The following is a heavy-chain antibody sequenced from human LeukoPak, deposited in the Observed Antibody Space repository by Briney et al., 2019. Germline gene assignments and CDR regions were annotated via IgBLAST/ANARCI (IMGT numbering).Heavy chain of an antibody. V-gene: IGHV4-4*02. CDR1: GGSITSENW. Sequence: PSGTLSLTCVVSGGSITSENWWNWVRQPPGKGLEWIGEIYHRGLSNYNPSLMSRVGISMDASKNQFSLILTSVTAADTAVYYCARDPSASYRGYDLNDAFDIWGQGTMVTVSS. CDR2: IYHRGLS. J-gene: IGHJ3*02. CDR3: ARDPSASYRGYDLNDAFDI. D-gene: IGHD5-12*01.